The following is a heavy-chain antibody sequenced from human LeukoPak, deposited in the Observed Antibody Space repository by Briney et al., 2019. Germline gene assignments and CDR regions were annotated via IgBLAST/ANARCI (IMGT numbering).Heavy chain of an antibody. V-gene: IGHV4-59*08. CDR3: ARHNSPAFDI. Sequence: KPSETLSLTCTVSGGSISSYYWSWIRQPPGKGLEWIGYISDSGSTNYNSSLKSRVTISVDTSKNQFSLKLSSVTAADTAVYYCARHNSPAFDIWGQGTMATVSS. J-gene: IGHJ3*02. CDR2: ISDSGST. CDR1: GGSISSYY.